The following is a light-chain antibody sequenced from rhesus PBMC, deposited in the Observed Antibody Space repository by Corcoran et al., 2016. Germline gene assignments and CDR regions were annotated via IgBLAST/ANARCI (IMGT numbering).Light chain of an antibody. CDR2: TAS. CDR1: QGISNA. Sequence: DIQMTQSPSALSASVGDKVTITCRASQGISNALAWYQQKPGKAPKLLIYTASTLQSGVPSRVSGSGSGTDFTLPISSLPPEDFAVYYCQQRNSYPWTFGQGTNVEI. J-gene: IGKJ1*01. CDR3: QQRNSYPWT. V-gene: IGKV1-33*01.